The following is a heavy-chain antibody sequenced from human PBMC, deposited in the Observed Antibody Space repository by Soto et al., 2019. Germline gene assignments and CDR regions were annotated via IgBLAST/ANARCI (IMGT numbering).Heavy chain of an antibody. Sequence: GGSLRLSCAASGFTFSSYAMSWVRQAPGKGLEWVSAISGSGGSTYYADSVKGRFTISRDNSKNTLYLQMNSLRAEDPAVDYCAKDGPPPQLDHYFDYWGQGTLVTVSS. V-gene: IGHV3-23*01. D-gene: IGHD1-1*01. J-gene: IGHJ4*01. CDR3: AKDGPPPQLDHYFDY. CDR1: GFTFSSYA. CDR2: ISGSGGST.